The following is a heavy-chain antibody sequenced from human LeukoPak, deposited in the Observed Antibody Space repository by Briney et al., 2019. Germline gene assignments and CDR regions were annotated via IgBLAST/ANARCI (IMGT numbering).Heavy chain of an antibody. Sequence: ASVKVSCKAAGYTFTCYDMHRGREARGQGVKGRGGITPSIGGTNYAQTFPGSVTMTRDTSISTAYMELRRLRSEDTAVSYCARVIRGGDSSSLFDYWGQGTLVTVSS. V-gene: IGHV1-2*02. D-gene: IGHD6-13*01. CDR3: ARVIRGGDSSSLFDY. CDR1: GYTFTCYD. CDR2: ITPSIGGT. J-gene: IGHJ4*02.